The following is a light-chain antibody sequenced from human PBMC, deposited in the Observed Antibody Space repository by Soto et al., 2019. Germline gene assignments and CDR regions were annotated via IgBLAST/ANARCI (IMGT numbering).Light chain of an antibody. CDR3: QQYSGSPPRT. Sequence: EVVLTQSPGTLSLSPGERATLYCRTSQTIVATYFAGYQQKAGQAPRLLMFATSSRATGSPARLSGSGSGTDFTLTISSVEPEDFAIYYCQQYSGSPPRTFGQGTKVEIK. CDR1: QTIVATY. V-gene: IGKV3-20*01. J-gene: IGKJ1*01. CDR2: ATS.